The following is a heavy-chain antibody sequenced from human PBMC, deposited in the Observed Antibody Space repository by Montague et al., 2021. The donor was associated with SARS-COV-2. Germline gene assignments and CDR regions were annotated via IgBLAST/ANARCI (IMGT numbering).Heavy chain of an antibody. CDR2: IKEDGSEK. D-gene: IGHD3-10*01. CDR3: ARTGYFASGNYV. Sequence: SMILSCEAPGFTFSRYWMTWVRQAPVKGLEWVANIKEDGSEKYYXDSVKGRFTISRDNAKNSLSLQMNSLRAEDTAVYYCARTGYFASGNYVWGQGTLVTVSS. CDR1: GFTFSRYW. J-gene: IGHJ4*02. V-gene: IGHV3-7*01.